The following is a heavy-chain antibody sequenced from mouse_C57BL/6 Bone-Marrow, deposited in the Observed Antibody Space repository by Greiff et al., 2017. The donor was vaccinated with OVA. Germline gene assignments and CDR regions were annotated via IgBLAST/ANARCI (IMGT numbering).Heavy chain of an antibody. J-gene: IGHJ4*01. V-gene: IGHV7-3*01. D-gene: IGHD2-2*01. Sequence: EVKLVESGGGLVQPGGSLSLSCAASGFTFTDYYMSWVRQPPGKALEWLGFIRNKANGYTTEYSASVKGRFTISRDNSQSILYLQMNALRAEDSATYYCARYMRGYDHYYAMDYWGQGTSVTVSS. CDR2: IRNKANGYTT. CDR1: GFTFTDYY. CDR3: ARYMRGYDHYYAMDY.